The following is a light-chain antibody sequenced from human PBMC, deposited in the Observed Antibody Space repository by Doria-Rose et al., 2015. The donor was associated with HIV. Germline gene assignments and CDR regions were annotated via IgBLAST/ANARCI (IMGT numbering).Light chain of an antibody. CDR3: HQYGTSWT. CDR2: DGS. V-gene: IGKV3-20*01. CDR1: QSFSSTY. Sequence: TQSPGTLSLSPGERAILSCRASQSFSSTYLAWYQQKPGQAPSLLIHDGSTRATGIPDRFSASGSGTDFTLTINRLEPEDFALYYCHQYGTSWTFGQGTKVEI. J-gene: IGKJ1*01.